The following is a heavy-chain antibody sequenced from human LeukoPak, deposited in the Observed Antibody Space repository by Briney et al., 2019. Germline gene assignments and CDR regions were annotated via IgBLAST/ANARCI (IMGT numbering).Heavy chain of an antibody. D-gene: IGHD4-23*01. J-gene: IGHJ5*02. CDR3: AKSQATVVTPLWFDP. CDR1: GFTFSSYA. Sequence: PGGSLRLSCAASGFTFSSYAMSWVRQAPGKGLEWVSAISGSGGSAYYADSVKGRFTISRDNSKNTLYLQMNSLRAEDTAVYYCAKSQATVVTPLWFDPWGQGTLVTVSS. CDR2: ISGSGGSA. V-gene: IGHV3-23*01.